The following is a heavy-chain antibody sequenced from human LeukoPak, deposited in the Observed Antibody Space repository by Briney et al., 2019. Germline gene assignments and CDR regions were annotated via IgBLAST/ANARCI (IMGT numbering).Heavy chain of an antibody. D-gene: IGHD2-15*01. J-gene: IGHJ4*02. V-gene: IGHV1-18*01. CDR3: ARLGGYGGAYCSGGLCPGDY. CDR1: GYSLTSYD. Sequence: GASVKVSCKASGYSLTSYDIIWVRQAPGQGLEWMGWISAYNGNTNYAQKLQGRVTMTTDTSTSTAYMELRSLRSDDTAVYYCARLGGYGGAYCSGGLCPGDYWGQGTLVTVSS. CDR2: ISAYNGNT.